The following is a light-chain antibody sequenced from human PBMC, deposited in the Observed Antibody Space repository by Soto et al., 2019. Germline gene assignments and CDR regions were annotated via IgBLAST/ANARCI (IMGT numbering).Light chain of an antibody. V-gene: IGKV2-28*01. J-gene: IGKJ2*02. Sequence: DIVLTQSPLSLPVTPGEPASISCRSSQSLLHSNGYNYLDWYLQKPGQSPQLLIYLGANRASGDPARFSGSGSGTDCTLKISRVEAEDVGVYYCMQALQTPPWTFGQGTKLEIK. CDR2: LGA. CDR3: MQALQTPPWT. CDR1: QSLLHSNGYNY.